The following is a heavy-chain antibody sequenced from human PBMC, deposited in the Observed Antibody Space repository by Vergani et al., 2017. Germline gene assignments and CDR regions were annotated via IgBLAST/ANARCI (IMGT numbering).Heavy chain of an antibody. CDR3: AKDTLAGAGGMDV. CDR2: IWYDGSNK. V-gene: IGHV3-33*06. Sequence: QVQLVESGGGVVQPGRSLRLSCAASGFTFSSYAMHWVRQAPGKGLEWVAVIWYDGSNKYYADSVKGRFTISRDNSKNTLYLQMNSLRAEDTAIYYCAKDTLAGAGGMDVWGQGTTVTVSS. J-gene: IGHJ6*02. D-gene: IGHD6-19*01. CDR1: GFTFSSYA.